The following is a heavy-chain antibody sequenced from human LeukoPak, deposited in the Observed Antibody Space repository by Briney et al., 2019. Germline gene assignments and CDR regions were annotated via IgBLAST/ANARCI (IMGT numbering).Heavy chain of an antibody. D-gene: IGHD5-18*01. J-gene: IGHJ4*02. CDR3: ARDMDTTRRQFDY. V-gene: IGHV3-21*01. CDR1: GFNFSSSI. CDR2: ISSSSSYI. Sequence: GGSLRLSCAAPGFNFSSSIMNWVRQAPGKWLPWASSISSSSSYIYYADSVKGRFTISRDNAKNSLYLQMNSLRAEDTAVYYCARDMDTTRRQFDYWGQGTLVTVSS.